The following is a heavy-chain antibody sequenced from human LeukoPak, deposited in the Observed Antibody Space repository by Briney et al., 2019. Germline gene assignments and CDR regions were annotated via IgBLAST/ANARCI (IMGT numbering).Heavy chain of an antibody. J-gene: IGHJ4*02. CDR2: IGSSDSTI. CDR1: GFTFSSYW. D-gene: IGHD1-1*01. CDR3: ARWNLVSDY. Sequence: PGGSLRLSCAASGFTFSSYWMSWVRQAPGKGLEWVSYIGSSDSTIYYADSVKGRFTISRDNAKNSLYLQMNSLRAEDTAVYYCARWNLVSDYWGQGTLVTVSS. V-gene: IGHV3-48*04.